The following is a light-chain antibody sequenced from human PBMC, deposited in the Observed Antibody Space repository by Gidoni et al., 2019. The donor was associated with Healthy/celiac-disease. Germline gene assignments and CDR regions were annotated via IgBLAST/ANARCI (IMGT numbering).Light chain of an antibody. V-gene: IGKV3-11*01. Sequence: DIVLTQSPATLSLSPGERATLSCRASQRVSSYLAWYQQKPGQAPRLLIYDAYNRATGIPARFSGSGSGTDITLTISSLETEDFAVYYCQQRSNWPPSFXQXTRLEIK. J-gene: IGKJ5*01. CDR3: QQRSNWPPS. CDR1: QRVSSY. CDR2: DAY.